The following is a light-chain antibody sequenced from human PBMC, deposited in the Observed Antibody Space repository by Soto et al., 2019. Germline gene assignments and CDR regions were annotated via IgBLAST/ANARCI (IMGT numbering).Light chain of an antibody. Sequence: QSALTQPASVSGSPGQSITISCTGTSSDIGGYKYVSWYQQNPDKAPKLMIYDVSYRPSGVSDRFSGSKSGNTASLTISGLQAEDEADYYCSSYTSINTLVFGTGTKLTVL. CDR2: DVS. J-gene: IGLJ1*01. CDR3: SSYTSINTLV. V-gene: IGLV2-14*01. CDR1: SSDIGGYKY.